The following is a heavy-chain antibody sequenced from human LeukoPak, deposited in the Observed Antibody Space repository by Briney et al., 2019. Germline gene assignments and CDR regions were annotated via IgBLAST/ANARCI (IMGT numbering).Heavy chain of an antibody. CDR1: GFIFSNYA. D-gene: IGHD6-19*01. CDR3: ARVQRGIAVALDY. CDR2: FSGSGGST. J-gene: IGHJ4*02. V-gene: IGHV3-23*01. Sequence: GGSLRLSCAASGFIFSNYAMSWVRQAPGKGLQCVSAFSGSGGSTYYADSVKGRFTISRDNSRNTLYLQMNSLRAEDTAVYYCARVQRGIAVALDYWGQGTLATVSS.